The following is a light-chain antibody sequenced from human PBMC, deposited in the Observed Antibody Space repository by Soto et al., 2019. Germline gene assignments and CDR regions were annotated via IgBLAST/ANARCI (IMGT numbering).Light chain of an antibody. CDR2: DNT. CDR3: QSYDXXLSGWV. CDR1: XXXXGAAYD. V-gene: IGLV1-40*01. Sequence: QSVLTQPPSVSGAPGQRVXXXXXXXXXXXGAAYDVHCYQQLPRTAPKLLIYDNTNRPSGVPDRFSGSKSGTSASLAITGLQAEDEADYYCQSYDXXLSGWVFGGGTKLTVL. J-gene: IGLJ2*01.